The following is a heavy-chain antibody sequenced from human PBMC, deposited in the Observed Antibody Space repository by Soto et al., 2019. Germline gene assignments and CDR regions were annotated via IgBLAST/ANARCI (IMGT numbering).Heavy chain of an antibody. V-gene: IGHV4-34*01. J-gene: IGHJ6*02. CDR2: INHSGSA. CDR3: AKVSGSYYYGMDF. D-gene: IGHD2-15*01. CDR1: GGSFRGYI. Sequence: PSETLSLTCDVYGGSFRGYIWTWIRQTPGKGLQWIGQINHSGSANYNPSLKSRVTISVHTSKNQFSLELSSVTAADTAVYYCAKVSGSYYYGMDFCRQGTTVSVPS.